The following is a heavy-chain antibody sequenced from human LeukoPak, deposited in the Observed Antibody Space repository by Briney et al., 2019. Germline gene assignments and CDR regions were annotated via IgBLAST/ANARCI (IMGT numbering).Heavy chain of an antibody. CDR3: AKGGYSSGWRNYFDY. Sequence: GGSLRLSCAASGFTFSSYAMSWVRQAPGKGLEWVSTISASGGSTYYADSVKGRFTISRDNSKDTLYLQMNSLRAEDTAVYYCAKGGYSSGWRNYFDYWGQGTLVTVSS. V-gene: IGHV3-23*01. CDR2: ISASGGST. D-gene: IGHD6-19*01. J-gene: IGHJ4*02. CDR1: GFTFSSYA.